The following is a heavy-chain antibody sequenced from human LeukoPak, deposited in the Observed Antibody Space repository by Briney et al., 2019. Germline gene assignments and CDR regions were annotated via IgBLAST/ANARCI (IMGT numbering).Heavy chain of an antibody. D-gene: IGHD2-2*01. J-gene: IGHJ6*02. Sequence: GASVKVSCKASGYTFTSYDINWVRQATGQGLEWMGWMNPNSGNTGYAQKFQGRVTMTRNTSISTAYMELSSLRSEDTAVYYCARGGDIVVVPAAQYYYYYGMDVWGQGTTVTVSS. CDR2: MNPNSGNT. CDR1: GYTFTSYD. V-gene: IGHV1-8*01. CDR3: ARGGDIVVVPAAQYYYYYGMDV.